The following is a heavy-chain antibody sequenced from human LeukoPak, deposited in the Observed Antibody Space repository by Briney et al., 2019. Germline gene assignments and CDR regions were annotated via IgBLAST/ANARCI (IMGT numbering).Heavy chain of an antibody. CDR1: GGSISSSSYY. J-gene: IGHJ3*02. Sequence: SETLSLTCTVSGGSISSSSYYWGWIRQPPGKGLEWIGSIYYSGSTYYNPSLKSRVTISVDTSKNQFPLKLSSVTAADTAVYYCAREMATTQFRPTSDAFDIWGQGTMVTVSS. V-gene: IGHV4-39*06. CDR3: AREMATTQFRPTSDAFDI. D-gene: IGHD5-24*01. CDR2: IYYSGST.